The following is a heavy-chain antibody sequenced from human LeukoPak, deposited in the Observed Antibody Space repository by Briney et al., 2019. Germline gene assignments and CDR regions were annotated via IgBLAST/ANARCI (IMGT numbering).Heavy chain of an antibody. D-gene: IGHD3-16*01. V-gene: IGHV3-33*01. CDR2: IWYDGSNK. CDR3: ARGPRGVGEMKTYYFDY. J-gene: IGHJ4*02. Sequence: PGGSLRLSCAASGLTFSSYGMHWVRQAPGKGLEWVAVIWYDGSNKFYAGSVKGRFTISRDNSKNTLYLQMNNLRAEDTAVYYCARGPRGVGEMKTYYFDYWGQGTLVTVSS. CDR1: GLTFSSYG.